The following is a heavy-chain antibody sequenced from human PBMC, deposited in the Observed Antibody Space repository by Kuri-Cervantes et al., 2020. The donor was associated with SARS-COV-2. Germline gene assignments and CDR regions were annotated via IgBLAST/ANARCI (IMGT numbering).Heavy chain of an antibody. CDR3: ARFEEFFDY. D-gene: IGHD3-10*01. J-gene: IGHJ4*02. Sequence: SETLSLTCTVSGGSISSSSYYWGWIRQPPGKGLEWIGNIYYSGSTYYNPSLKSRVTISVDTSKNQFSLKLSSVTAADTAVYYCARFEEFFDYWGQGTLVTVSS. V-gene: IGHV4-39*01. CDR1: GGSISSSSYY. CDR2: IYYSGST.